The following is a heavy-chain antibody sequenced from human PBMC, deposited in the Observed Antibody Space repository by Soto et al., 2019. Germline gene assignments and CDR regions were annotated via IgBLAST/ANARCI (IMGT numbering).Heavy chain of an antibody. CDR2: ISYDGSNK. CDR1: GFTFSNHG. V-gene: IGHV3-30*18. CDR3: AKVAVTGPLPSAFDI. D-gene: IGHD1-20*01. J-gene: IGHJ3*02. Sequence: GGSLRLSCAASGFTFSNHGMHRVRQAPGKGLEWVAVISYDGSNKYYADSVKGRFTISRDNSKNTLYLQMNSLRAEDTAVYYCAKVAVTGPLPSAFDIWGQGTMVTVSS.